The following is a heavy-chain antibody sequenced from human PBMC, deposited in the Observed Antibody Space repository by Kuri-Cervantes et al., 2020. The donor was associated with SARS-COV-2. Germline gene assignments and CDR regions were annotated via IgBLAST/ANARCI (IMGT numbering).Heavy chain of an antibody. V-gene: IGHV4-61*08. D-gene: IGHD4-17*01. CDR1: GGSISSGGYS. CDR2: IYYSGST. CDR3: ARDSLGYGDYYFDY. J-gene: IGHJ4*02. Sequence: SETLSLTCAVSGGSISSGGYSWSRIRQPPGKGLEWIGYIYYSGSTNYNPSLKSRVTISVDTSKNQFSLKLSSVTAADTAVYYCARDSLGYGDYYFDYWGQGTLVTVSS.